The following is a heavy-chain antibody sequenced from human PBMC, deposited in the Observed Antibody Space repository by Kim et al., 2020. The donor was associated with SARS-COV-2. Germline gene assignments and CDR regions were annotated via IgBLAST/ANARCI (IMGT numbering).Heavy chain of an antibody. V-gene: IGHV1-18*04. CDR2: ISAYNGNT. J-gene: IGHJ5*02. Sequence: ASVKVSCKASGYTFTSYGISWVRQAPGQGLEWMGWISAYNGNTNYAQKLQGRVTMTTDTSTSTAYMELRSLRSDDTAMYYCARDLGPGYSSSSKGWFDPWGQGTLVTVSS. CDR3: ARDLGPGYSSSSKGWFDP. D-gene: IGHD6-6*01. CDR1: GYTFTSYG.